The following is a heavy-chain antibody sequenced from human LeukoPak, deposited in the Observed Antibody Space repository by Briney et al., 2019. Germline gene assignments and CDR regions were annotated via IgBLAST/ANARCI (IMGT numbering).Heavy chain of an antibody. CDR1: GYTFTGYY. J-gene: IGHJ4*02. D-gene: IGHD4-17*01. Sequence: ASVKVSCKASGYTFTGYYMHWVRQAPGQGLEWMGWINPNSGGTNYAQKFQGRVTMTRDTSISTAYMELSRLRSDDTAVYYCARDVGNYGDTPIDYWGQGTLVTVSS. CDR2: INPNSGGT. CDR3: ARDVGNYGDTPIDY. V-gene: IGHV1-2*02.